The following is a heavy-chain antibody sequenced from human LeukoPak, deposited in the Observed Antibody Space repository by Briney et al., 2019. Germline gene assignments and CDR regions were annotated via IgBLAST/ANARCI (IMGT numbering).Heavy chain of an antibody. CDR2: IIPIFGTA. CDR3: AHIFTGEGGEDDY. D-gene: IGHD3-16*01. V-gene: IGHV1-69*01. Sequence: SVKVPCKASGGTFSSYAISWVRQAPGQGLEWMGGIIPIFGTANYAQKFQGRVTITADESTSTAYMELSSLRSEDTAVYYCAHIFTGEGGEDDYWGQGTLVTVSS. CDR1: GGTFSSYA. J-gene: IGHJ4*02.